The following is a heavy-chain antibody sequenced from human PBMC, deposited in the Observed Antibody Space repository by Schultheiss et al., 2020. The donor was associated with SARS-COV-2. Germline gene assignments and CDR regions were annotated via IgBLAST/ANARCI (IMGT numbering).Heavy chain of an antibody. V-gene: IGHV4-30-2*03. CDR3: ARRGRLINTFGPYFDY. J-gene: IGHJ4*02. D-gene: IGHD3-16*01. Sequence: TLSLTCTVSGGSISSGEYSWTWIRQPPGKGLEWIGSIFHSGSTYYNPSLKSRVTISVDTSKNQFSLKLSSVTAADTAVYYCARRGRLINTFGPYFDYWGQGILVTVSS. CDR1: GGSISSGEYS. CDR2: IFHSGST.